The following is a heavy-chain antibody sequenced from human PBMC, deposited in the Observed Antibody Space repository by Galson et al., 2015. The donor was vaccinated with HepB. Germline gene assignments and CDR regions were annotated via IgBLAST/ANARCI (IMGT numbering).Heavy chain of an antibody. CDR3: AGFPGGGGHAFDY. CDR2: TFYSGSA. J-gene: IGHJ4*02. D-gene: IGHD2-15*01. V-gene: IGHV4-59*01. CDR1: GVSIRSYY. Sequence: ETLSPTGTVSGVSIRSYYWSWIRQPPGKGLEWIGYTFYSGSAKYNPSLKSRVTISIDTSKNQFSLKLTSVTAADTAIYYCAGFPGGGGHAFDYWGQGSLVSVSS.